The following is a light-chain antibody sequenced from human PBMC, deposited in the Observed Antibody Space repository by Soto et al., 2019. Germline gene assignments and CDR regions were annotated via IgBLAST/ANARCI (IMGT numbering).Light chain of an antibody. CDR2: DND. CDR1: SRDVGGYNS. Sequence: QSALTQPASVSGSPGQSITISCTGTSRDVGGYNSVSWYQQHPGKAPKLMIYDNDRRPSGIPDRFSGSKSGTSATLVITGLQTGDEADYYCGTWDRSLSVYVFGFGTKVTVL. J-gene: IGLJ1*01. V-gene: IGLV2-14*03. CDR3: GTWDRSLSVYV.